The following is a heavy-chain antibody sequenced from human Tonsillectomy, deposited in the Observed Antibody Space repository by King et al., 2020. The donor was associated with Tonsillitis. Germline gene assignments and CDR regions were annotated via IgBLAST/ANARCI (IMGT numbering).Heavy chain of an antibody. V-gene: IGHV3-11*06. J-gene: IGHJ3*02. CDR3: ARCLAFLATRGDDGFDI. D-gene: IGHD3-3*02. CDR1: GFIFSDYN. CDR2: IRSRASYT. Sequence: VQLVESGGGLVKPGGSLRLSCAASGFIFSDYNMNWIRQAPGKGLEWVSYIRSRASYTNYADSVKGRFTISRDNAKNSLYLQMNSLRAEDTSVYYCARCLAFLATRGDDGFDIWGQGTMVTVSS.